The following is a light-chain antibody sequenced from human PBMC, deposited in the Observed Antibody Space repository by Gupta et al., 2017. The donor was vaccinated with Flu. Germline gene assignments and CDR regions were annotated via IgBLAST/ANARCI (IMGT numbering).Light chain of an antibody. Sequence: IVMTQTALPSPLLLGPPASCACRASESLVHSDGNTYLSWLQQRPGQAPKLLIYKISSRLSGVPDRFSGSGAGTDFTLTISKVQAEDVGVYYCLQVTQFPHTFGQGTKLEI. CDR1: ESLVHSDGNTY. J-gene: IGKJ2*01. CDR3: LQVTQFPHT. CDR2: KIS. V-gene: IGKV2-24*01.